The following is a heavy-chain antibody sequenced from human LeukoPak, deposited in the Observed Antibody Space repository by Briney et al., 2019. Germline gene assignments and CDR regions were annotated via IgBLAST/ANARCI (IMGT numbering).Heavy chain of an antibody. Sequence: GGSLRLSCAASGFTFSSYNMNWVRQAPGKGLECISYISSRSSTIYYADSVKGRFTISRDNSKNTLFLQMHNLRVEDMAVLYCAKDWNWAIDYWGQGTLVTVSS. D-gene: IGHD1-7*01. J-gene: IGHJ4*02. V-gene: IGHV3-48*01. CDR2: ISSRSSTI. CDR3: AKDWNWAIDY. CDR1: GFTFSSYN.